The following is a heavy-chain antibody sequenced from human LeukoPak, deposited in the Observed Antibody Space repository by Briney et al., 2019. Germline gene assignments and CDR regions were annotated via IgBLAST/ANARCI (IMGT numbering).Heavy chain of an antibody. V-gene: IGHV1-69*02. CDR1: GGTFSSYT. CDR2: IIPILGIA. Sequence: SVKVSCKASGGTFSSYTISWVRQAPGQGLEWMGRIIPILGIANYAQKFQGRVTITADNSTSTAYMELSSLRSEDTAVYYCARGRVGATGYWGQGTLVTVSS. D-gene: IGHD1-26*01. CDR3: ARGRVGATGY. J-gene: IGHJ4*02.